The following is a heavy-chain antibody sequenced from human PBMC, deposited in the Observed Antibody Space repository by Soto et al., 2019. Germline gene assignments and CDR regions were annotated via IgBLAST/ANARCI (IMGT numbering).Heavy chain of an antibody. J-gene: IGHJ2*01. V-gene: IGHV1-18*01. D-gene: IGHD2-2*01. Sequence: GASVKVSCKASGYTFTSYGISWVRQAPGQGLEWIGWISAYNGNTNYAQKLQGRVTMTTDTSTSTAYMELRSLRSDDTAVYYCARDGIVVVPASPTGTHWYFDLWGRGTLVTVSS. CDR2: ISAYNGNT. CDR3: ARDGIVVVPASPTGTHWYFDL. CDR1: GYTFTSYG.